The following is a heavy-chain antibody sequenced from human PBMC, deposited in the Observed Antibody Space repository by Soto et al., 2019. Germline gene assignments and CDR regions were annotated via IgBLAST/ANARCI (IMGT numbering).Heavy chain of an antibody. CDR1: GYTFTGYY. CDR3: ARVAHNSDSSGYYPYL. V-gene: IGHV1-2*02. CDR2: INPNSGGT. J-gene: IGHJ5*02. Sequence: ASVEVCCEASGYTFTGYYIHWVRQAPGQGLEWMGWINPNSGGTNYAQKFQGRVTMTRDTSISTAYMELSRLRSDDTAVYYCARVAHNSDSSGYYPYLWGQGTLVTVSS. D-gene: IGHD3-22*01.